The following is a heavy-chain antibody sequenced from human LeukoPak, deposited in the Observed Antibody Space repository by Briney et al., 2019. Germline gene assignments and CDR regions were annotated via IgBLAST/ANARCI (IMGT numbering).Heavy chain of an antibody. CDR2: IASDGSHT. Sequence: PGGSLRLSCAASGFTFSNYFMHWVRQAPGKGLEWVADIASDGSHTFYVESVKGRFTISRGNSKNTLYLQMNSLRAEDTAVYFCARERQDTVIPSGAFDIWGQGTMVTVSS. V-gene: IGHV3-30*04. J-gene: IGHJ3*02. CDR3: ARERQDTVIPSGAFDI. D-gene: IGHD2-21*02. CDR1: GFTFSNYF.